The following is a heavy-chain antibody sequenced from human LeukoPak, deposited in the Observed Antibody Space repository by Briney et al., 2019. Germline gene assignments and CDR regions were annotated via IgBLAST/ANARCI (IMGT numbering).Heavy chain of an antibody. CDR2: ISSSGSTI. D-gene: IGHD6-25*01. J-gene: IGHJ4*02. CDR1: GFTFSSYE. CDR3: ATTIAATDTRYFDY. Sequence: GGSLRLSCAASGFTFSSYEMNWVRQAPGKGLEWVSYISSSGSTIYYADSVKGRFTISRDNAKNSLYLQMNSLRAEDTAVYYCATTIAATDTRYFDYWGQGTLVTVSS. V-gene: IGHV3-48*03.